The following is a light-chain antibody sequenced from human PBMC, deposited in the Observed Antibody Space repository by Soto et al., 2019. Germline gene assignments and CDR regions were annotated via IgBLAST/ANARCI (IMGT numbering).Light chain of an antibody. CDR3: QQYNSYPWT. Sequence: DIQMTQSPSSLSASVGDRVTITCRASQSISSYLNWYQQKPGEAPKLLIYDAFSLESGVPSRFSGSGSGTEFTLTISSLQPDDFATYYCQQYNSYPWTFGQGTKVDI. CDR1: QSISSY. V-gene: IGKV1-5*01. CDR2: DAF. J-gene: IGKJ1*01.